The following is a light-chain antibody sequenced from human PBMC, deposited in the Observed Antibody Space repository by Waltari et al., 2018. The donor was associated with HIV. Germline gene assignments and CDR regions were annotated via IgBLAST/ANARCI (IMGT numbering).Light chain of an antibody. V-gene: IGKV2-30*01. CDR3: MQATHWPRT. CDR1: PSLVDRDGITS. CDR2: KVS. J-gene: IGKJ1*01. Sequence: DVVLTPSPLSLPVTLGQPASISCRSSPSLVDRDGITSLLWFQQRPGQAPRRLISKVSNRDSGVPDRFSGSGSGTDFTLKISRVEAEDVGVYFCMQATHWPRTFGQGTKVEIK.